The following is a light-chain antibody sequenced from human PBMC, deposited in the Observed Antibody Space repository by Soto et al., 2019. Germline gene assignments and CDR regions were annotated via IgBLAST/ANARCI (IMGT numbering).Light chain of an antibody. Sequence: EIRMTQSPAPLSESPWDRVTLSCRASQSVSSDLAWYQQRPRQAPRLLIYGASTRATGIPATFSGTGSGTEFTPTISSLQSEDFAIYSCQQHNNWPPYTCGQGTRLEIK. CDR2: GAS. CDR1: QSVSSD. V-gene: IGKV3-15*01. CDR3: QQHNNWPPYT. J-gene: IGKJ5*01.